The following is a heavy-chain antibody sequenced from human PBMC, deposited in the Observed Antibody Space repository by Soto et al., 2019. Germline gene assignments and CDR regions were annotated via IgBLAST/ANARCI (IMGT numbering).Heavy chain of an antibody. V-gene: IGHV4-34*01. CDR1: GGSFSGYY. CDR2: INHSGST. D-gene: IGHD2-8*02. Sequence: QVQLQQWGAGLLKPSETLSLTCAVYGGSFSGYYWTWIRQPPGTGLEWIGEINHSGSTNYNPSLNSRVTISVDTSKNQFSLKLTSLTAADAAVYYCSRDKITGLFDYWGQGTLVTVSS. CDR3: SRDKITGLFDY. J-gene: IGHJ4*02.